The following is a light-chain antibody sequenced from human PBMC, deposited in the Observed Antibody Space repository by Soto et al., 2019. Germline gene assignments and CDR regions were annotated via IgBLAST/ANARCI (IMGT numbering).Light chain of an antibody. CDR2: DAS. Sequence: DIPMTHSPSSLSASVGARVTITCQASQDISNYLNWYQQKPGKAPKLLIYDASNLETGVPSRFSGSGSVTDYTCPISSLQPEDIATSYCQQYDNPFGLTFGGGTKVEIK. J-gene: IGKJ4*01. V-gene: IGKV1-33*01. CDR1: QDISNY. CDR3: QQYDNPFGLT.